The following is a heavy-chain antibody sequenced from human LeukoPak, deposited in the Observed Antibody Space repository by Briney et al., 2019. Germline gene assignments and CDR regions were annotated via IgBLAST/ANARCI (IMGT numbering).Heavy chain of an antibody. CDR3: ARDASYSASDNWFDP. D-gene: IGHD6-13*01. CDR2: IYSSGNT. J-gene: IGHJ5*02. CDR1: GDSISPYY. V-gene: IGHV4-59*01. Sequence: SETLSLTCTVSGDSISPYYWGWIRQPPGKGLEWIGYIYSSGNTNYNPSLKSRVTISVDTSKNQFSLKLTSVTTADTAVYYCARDASYSASDNWFDPWGQGTLVTVSS.